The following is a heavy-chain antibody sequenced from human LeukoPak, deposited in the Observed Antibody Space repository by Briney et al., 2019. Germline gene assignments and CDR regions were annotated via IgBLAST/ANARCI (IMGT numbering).Heavy chain of an antibody. D-gene: IGHD3-9*01. CDR1: GFTVSSNY. CDR3: ARAETPILTGYSYYFDY. Sequence: GGSLRLSCAASGFTVSSNYMSWVRQAPGKGLEWVSVIYSGGSTYYADSVKGRFTISRDNSKNTLYLQMNSLRAEDTAVYYCARAETPILTGYSYYFDYWGQGTLVTASS. CDR2: IYSGGST. V-gene: IGHV3-66*02. J-gene: IGHJ4*02.